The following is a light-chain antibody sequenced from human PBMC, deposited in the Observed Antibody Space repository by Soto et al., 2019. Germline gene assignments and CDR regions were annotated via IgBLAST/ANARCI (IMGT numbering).Light chain of an antibody. CDR1: QSVSSY. J-gene: IGKJ3*01. CDR3: QQRSNWVT. V-gene: IGKV3-11*01. CDR2: DAS. Sequence: EIVLTQSPATLSLSPGERATLSCRASQSVSSYLAWYQQKPGQAPRLLISDASNRATGIPARFSGSGSGTDFTLTISSLEPEDFAVYYCQQRSNWVTFGPGTKVDIK.